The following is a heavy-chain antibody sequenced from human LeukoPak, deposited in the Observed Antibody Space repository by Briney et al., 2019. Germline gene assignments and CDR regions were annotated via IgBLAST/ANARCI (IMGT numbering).Heavy chain of an antibody. D-gene: IGHD6-19*01. CDR3: AKAQGYSSGNYFDY. Sequence: GGSLRLSCAASGCTFSSYAMSWVRQAPGKGLEGVSAISGSGGSTYYADSVKGRFTISRDNSKNTLYLQMNSLRAEDTAVYYCAKAQGYSSGNYFDYWGQGTLVTVSS. CDR2: ISGSGGST. J-gene: IGHJ4*02. V-gene: IGHV3-23*01. CDR1: GCTFSSYA.